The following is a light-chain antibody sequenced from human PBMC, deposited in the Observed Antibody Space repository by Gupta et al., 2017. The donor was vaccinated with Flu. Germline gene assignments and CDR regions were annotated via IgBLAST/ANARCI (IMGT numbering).Light chain of an antibody. CDR3: SSYTSLSTLG. Sequence: QSALTQPASVSGSPGQSITISCTGTSSDVGGYDSVSWYQQHPGKAPKAMIFEVSNRPSGVSIRDSGSKSGNTNSLSISWFQPQDEADDYCSSYTSLSTLGFGGGTKLTVL. CDR2: EVS. V-gene: IGLV2-14*01. J-gene: IGLJ2*01. CDR1: SSDVGGYDS.